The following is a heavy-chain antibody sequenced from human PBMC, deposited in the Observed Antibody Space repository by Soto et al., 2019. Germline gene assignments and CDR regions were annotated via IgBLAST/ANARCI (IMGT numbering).Heavy chain of an antibody. D-gene: IGHD5-18*01. CDR2: ISGSGGST. CDR1: GFTFSSYA. Sequence: GGSLRLSCAASGFTFSSYAMSWVRQAPGKGLEWVSAISGSGGSTYYADSVKGRFTISRDNSKNTLYLQMNSLRAEDTAVYYSATAAKRLWPRDREYWGQGTLVTVSS. CDR3: ATAAKRLWPRDREY. V-gene: IGHV3-23*01. J-gene: IGHJ4*02.